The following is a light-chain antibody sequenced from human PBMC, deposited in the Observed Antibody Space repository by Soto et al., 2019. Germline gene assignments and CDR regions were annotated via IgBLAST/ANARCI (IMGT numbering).Light chain of an antibody. CDR1: QSVSSN. Sequence: EIVMTQSPATLSVSPGERATLSCRASQSVSSNLAWYQQIPGQAPRLLIYGASTRDTGIPAKFSGSGSGTEFTLTISSLQSEDFAVYYCQQYNNWPTLTFGQGTKVEIK. CDR2: GAS. J-gene: IGKJ1*01. CDR3: QQYNNWPTLT. V-gene: IGKV3-15*01.